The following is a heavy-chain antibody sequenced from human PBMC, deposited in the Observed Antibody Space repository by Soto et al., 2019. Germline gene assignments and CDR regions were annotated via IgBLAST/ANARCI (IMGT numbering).Heavy chain of an antibody. J-gene: IGHJ4*02. D-gene: IGHD6-6*01. V-gene: IGHV3-49*03. CDR3: TRCGYSSSAGEENYYFDY. CDR1: GFTFGDYA. CDR2: IRSKAYGGTT. Sequence: GGSLRLSCTASGFTFGDYAMSWFRQAPGKGLEWVGFIRSKAYGGTTEYAASVKGRFTISRDDSKSIAYLQMNSLKTEDTAVYYCTRCGYSSSAGEENYYFDYWGQGTLVTVSS.